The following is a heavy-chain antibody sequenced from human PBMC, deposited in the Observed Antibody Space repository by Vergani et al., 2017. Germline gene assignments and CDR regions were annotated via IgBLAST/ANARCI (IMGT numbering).Heavy chain of an antibody. Sequence: QVQLVESGGGVVQPGRSLRLSCAASGFTFNQYGMHWVRQAPGKGLEWVAVTWYDGNNKQYADSVKGRFTISRDNSKSTMYLQMNSLRAEDTAVYYCAREGGYYCSGTNCYRDNWFDPWGQGTLVTVSS. CDR2: TWYDGNNK. D-gene: IGHD2-2*01. CDR3: AREGGYYCSGTNCYRDNWFDP. V-gene: IGHV3-33*01. CDR1: GFTFNQYG. J-gene: IGHJ5*02.